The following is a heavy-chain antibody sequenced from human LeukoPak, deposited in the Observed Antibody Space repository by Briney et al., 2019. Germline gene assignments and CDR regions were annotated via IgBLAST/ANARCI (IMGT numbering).Heavy chain of an antibody. Sequence: SETLSLTCTVSGGSISSYYWSWIRQPAGKGLEWIGRIYTSGSTNYNPSLKSRVTMSVDTSKYQFSLKLSSVPAADSAVYYCARALVVPAAKGHDAFDIWGQGTMVTVSS. CDR2: IYTSGST. CDR3: ARALVVPAAKGHDAFDI. D-gene: IGHD2-2*01. CDR1: GGSISSYY. J-gene: IGHJ3*02. V-gene: IGHV4-4*07.